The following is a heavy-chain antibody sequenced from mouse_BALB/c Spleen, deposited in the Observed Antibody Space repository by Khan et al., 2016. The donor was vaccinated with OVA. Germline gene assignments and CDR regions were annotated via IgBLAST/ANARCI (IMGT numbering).Heavy chain of an antibody. CDR1: GYTFTTAG. J-gene: IGHJ4*01. D-gene: IGHD2-14*01. CDR2: INTHSGVP. Sequence: QIQLVQSGPELKKPGETVRISCKASGYTFTTAGIQRVKKMPGKGLKWIGWINTHSGVPKYAEDFKGRFAFSLEISVKTAYLQITNLKNEDTATYFCARGGAAYYRNDGGAMEYWGQGTSVTVSS. V-gene: IGHV9-4*02. CDR3: ARGGAAYYRNDGGAMEY.